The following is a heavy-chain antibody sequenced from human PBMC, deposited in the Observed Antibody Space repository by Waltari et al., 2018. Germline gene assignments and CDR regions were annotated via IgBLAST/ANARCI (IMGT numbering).Heavy chain of an antibody. CDR2: ISHDGSNK. CDR3: VKYSGFDYFFDY. Sequence: QFQLVESGGGVVQPGRSLRLSCAASGFIVGTCNMHWVRQTPGQGLQWVAAISHDGSNKDYADSVKSRFTVSRDNSNNTLYLQINSLRADDTGIYFCVKYSGFDYFFDYWGQGTLVTVSS. J-gene: IGHJ4*02. CDR1: GFIVGTCN. V-gene: IGHV3-30*18. D-gene: IGHD5-12*01.